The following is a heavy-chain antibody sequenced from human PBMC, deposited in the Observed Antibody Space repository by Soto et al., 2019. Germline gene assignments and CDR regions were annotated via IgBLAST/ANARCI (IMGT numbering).Heavy chain of an antibody. CDR2: ISWNSGDK. D-gene: IGHD2-15*01. Sequence: GGSLRLSCEASGFIFEDYDMHWVRQPPGKGLQWVSGISWNSGDKDYADSVKGRFTISRDNVKNSLDLQMSSLRVEDTATYYCVKKSCSHTRCYTGWFFDLWGRGTLVTVSS. V-gene: IGHV3-9*01. CDR1: GFIFEDYD. CDR3: VKKSCSHTRCYTGWFFDL. J-gene: IGHJ2*01.